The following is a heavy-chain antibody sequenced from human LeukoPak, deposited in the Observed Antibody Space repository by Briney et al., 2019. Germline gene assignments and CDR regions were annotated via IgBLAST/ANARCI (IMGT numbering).Heavy chain of an antibody. V-gene: IGHV4-39*01. CDR2: IYYSGST. CDR3: ARLFGRGSYYAYYYYYMDV. D-gene: IGHD1-26*01. Sequence: PSETLSLTCTVSGGSISSSSYYWGWIRQPPGKGLEWTGSIYYSGSTYYNPSLKSRVTISVDASKNQFSLKLSSVTAADTAVYYCARLFGRGSYYAYYYYYMDVWGKGTTVTISS. CDR1: GGSISSSSYY. J-gene: IGHJ6*03.